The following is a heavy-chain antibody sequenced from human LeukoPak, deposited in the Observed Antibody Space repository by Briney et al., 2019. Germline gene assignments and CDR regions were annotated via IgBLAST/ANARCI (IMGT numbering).Heavy chain of an antibody. V-gene: IGHV4-59*01. D-gene: IGHD5-18*01. Sequence: SETLSLTCTVSGDSFSYFYWSWIRQPPGKGLEWIGYIYYSGSTNYNPSLKSRVTISVDTSKNQFSLKLSSVTAADTAVYYCARSIRGYSYGNFDYWGQGTLVTVSS. CDR1: GDSFSYFY. CDR3: ARSIRGYSYGNFDY. CDR2: IYYSGST. J-gene: IGHJ4*02.